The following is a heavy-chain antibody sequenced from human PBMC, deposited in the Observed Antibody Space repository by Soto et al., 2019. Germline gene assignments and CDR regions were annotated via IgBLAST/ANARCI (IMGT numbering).Heavy chain of an antibody. Sequence: SETLSLTCVVSGYVITSGYYWGWIRQPPGKGLEWIATVDHSGSTYYDPSLQGRVTISIDTSKNQFSLKLTSVTAADTALYYCARYFHTYRGHQIWGQGTLVTVSS. CDR3: ARYFHTYRGHQI. V-gene: IGHV4-38-2*01. CDR2: VDHSGST. CDR1: GYVITSGYY. D-gene: IGHD3-16*02. J-gene: IGHJ4*02.